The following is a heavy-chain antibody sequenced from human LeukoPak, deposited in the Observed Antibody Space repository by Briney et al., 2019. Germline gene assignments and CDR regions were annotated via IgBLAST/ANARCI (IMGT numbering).Heavy chain of an antibody. CDR1: GFTFSSCE. CDR3: APRPRYCSSTSCP. V-gene: IGHV3-48*03. Sequence: GGSLRLSCAASGFTFSSCEMNWVRQAPGKGLEWISYISSSGSTVYYADSVKGRFTISRDNAKNSLYLQMNSLRAEDTALYYCAPRPRYCSSTSCPWGQGTLVTVSS. CDR2: ISSSGSTV. J-gene: IGHJ5*02. D-gene: IGHD2-2*01.